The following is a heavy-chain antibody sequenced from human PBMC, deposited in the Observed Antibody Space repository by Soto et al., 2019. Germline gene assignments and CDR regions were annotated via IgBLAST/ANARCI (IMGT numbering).Heavy chain of an antibody. Sequence: QVQLVQSGAEVKKPGSSVKVSCQASGDTFTSHAINWVRQAPGQGLEWMGGIIPIIATANYAQKFQARVTITADESTRTAYMELRSLRSEDTAVYYCAREVSAAKRSYYYYGLDVWGQGTTVTVSS. D-gene: IGHD2-2*01. CDR1: GDTFTSHA. CDR2: IIPIIATA. V-gene: IGHV1-69*01. J-gene: IGHJ6*02. CDR3: AREVSAAKRSYYYYGLDV.